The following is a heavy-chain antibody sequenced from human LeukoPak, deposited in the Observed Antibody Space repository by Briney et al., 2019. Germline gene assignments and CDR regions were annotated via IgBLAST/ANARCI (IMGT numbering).Heavy chain of an antibody. CDR2: IIPIFGTA. CDR3: AGVGRRIAADGHFVY. D-gene: IGHD6-13*01. V-gene: IGHV1-69*01. J-gene: IGHJ4*02. Sequence: SVKVSYKASGGTFSSYAISWVRQAPGQGLEWMGGIIPIFGTANYAQKFQGRVTITADESTSTAYMELSSLRSEDTAVYYCAGVGRRIAADGHFVYWGQGTLVTVSS. CDR1: GGTFSSYA.